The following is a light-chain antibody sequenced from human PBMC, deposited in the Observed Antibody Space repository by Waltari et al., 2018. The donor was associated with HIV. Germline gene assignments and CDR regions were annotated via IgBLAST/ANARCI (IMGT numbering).Light chain of an antibody. J-gene: IGKJ5*01. V-gene: IGKV3-15*01. CDR2: GAS. CDR3: QQNHDWPPTT. CDR1: QRVSSN. Sequence: EIVMTQSPATLSVSPGERATLSCTASQRVSSNVAWYQQKPGQAPRLPIYGASTRATGIPARFSGSGSGTEFTLTISSLQSEDFAVYYCQQNHDWPPTTFGQGTRLEIK.